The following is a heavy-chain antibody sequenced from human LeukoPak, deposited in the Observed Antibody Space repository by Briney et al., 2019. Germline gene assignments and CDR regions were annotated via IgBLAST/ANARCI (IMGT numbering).Heavy chain of an antibody. D-gene: IGHD2-15*01. CDR1: GYTFTGYY. Sequence: ASVTVSCKASGYTFTGYYIHWVRQAPGQGLEWMGWIYPYSGDTNYAQNFQGRVTMTRDTSISTAYMELSSLKSDDTAVYYCARGIVVVVAATREFGDYWGQGTLVTVSS. CDR2: IYPYSGDT. CDR3: ARGIVVVVAATREFGDY. J-gene: IGHJ4*02. V-gene: IGHV1-2*02.